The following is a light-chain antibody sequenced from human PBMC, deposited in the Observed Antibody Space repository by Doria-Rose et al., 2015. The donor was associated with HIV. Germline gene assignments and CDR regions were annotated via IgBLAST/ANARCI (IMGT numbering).Light chain of an antibody. V-gene: IGKV3-20*01. Sequence: EIVLTQSPGTLSLSPGERATLSCRASQRVKSSYLAWYQQKPGQAHRLLIYDASTRPTGIPDRFSGSGSGTDFTLTISRLEPEDVAVYYCQQYGTSRGTFGQGTRLEIK. J-gene: IGKJ5*01. CDR1: QRVKSSY. CDR3: QQYGTSRGT. CDR2: DAS.